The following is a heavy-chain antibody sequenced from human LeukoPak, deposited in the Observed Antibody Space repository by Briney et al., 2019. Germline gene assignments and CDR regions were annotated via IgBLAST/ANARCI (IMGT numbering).Heavy chain of an antibody. CDR3: VQESSSLLRSYFDY. V-gene: IGHV3-48*03. D-gene: IGHD2-15*01. CDR1: GFTFSSYE. Sequence: PGGSLRLSCAASGFTFSSYEMNWVRQAPGKGLEWFSYISSSGSTIYYADSVKGRFTISRDNAKNSLYLQMNSLRAEDTAVYYCVQESSSLLRSYFDYWGQGTLVTVSS. J-gene: IGHJ4*02. CDR2: ISSSGSTI.